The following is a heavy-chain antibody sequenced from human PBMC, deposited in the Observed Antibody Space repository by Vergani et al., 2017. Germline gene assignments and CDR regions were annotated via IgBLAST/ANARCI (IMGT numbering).Heavy chain of an antibody. V-gene: IGHV1-18*04. D-gene: IGHD6-19*01. Sequence: QVQLVQSGAEVKKPGASVKVSCKASGYTFSSYGISWVRQAPGQGLEWMGWISAYNGNTNYAQKVQGRVTMTTDTSTSTAYMELMSLRSDDTAVYYCAGDTGIAVAGELGYWGQGTLVTVSS. J-gene: IGHJ4*02. CDR3: AGDTGIAVAGELGY. CDR2: ISAYNGNT. CDR1: GYTFSSYG.